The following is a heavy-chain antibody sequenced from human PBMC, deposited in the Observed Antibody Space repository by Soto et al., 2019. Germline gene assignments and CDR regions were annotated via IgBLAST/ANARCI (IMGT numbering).Heavy chain of an antibody. D-gene: IGHD3-10*01. J-gene: IGHJ6*02. Sequence: SVKVSCKSSGGTFSSYAISWVRQAPGQGLEWMGGIIPIFGTANYAQKFQGRVTITADESTSTAYMELSSLRSEDTAVYYCARRSYPHGSGSLESPYYYYGMDVWGQGTTVTVSS. V-gene: IGHV1-69*13. CDR1: GGTFSSYA. CDR3: ARRSYPHGSGSLESPYYYYGMDV. CDR2: IIPIFGTA.